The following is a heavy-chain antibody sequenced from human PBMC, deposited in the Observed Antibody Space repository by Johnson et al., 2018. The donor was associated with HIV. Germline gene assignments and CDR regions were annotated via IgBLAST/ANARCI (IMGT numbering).Heavy chain of an antibody. J-gene: IGHJ3*01. CDR3: AREVRAYSSGPDSCDL. CDR1: GFTFSSYA. D-gene: IGHD6-25*01. Sequence: QVQLVESGGGVVQPGRSLRLSCAASGFTFSSYAMHWVRQAPGQGLAWVAVISYDGSNKYYADSVKGRFTISRDNSKNTLYLQMNSLRAEDTAVYYCAREVRAYSSGPDSCDLWGQGTMVSVSS. CDR2: ISYDGSNK. V-gene: IGHV3-30-3*01.